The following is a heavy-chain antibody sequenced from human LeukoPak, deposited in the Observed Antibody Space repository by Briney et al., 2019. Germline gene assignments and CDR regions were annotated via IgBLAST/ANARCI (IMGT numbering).Heavy chain of an antibody. J-gene: IGHJ4*02. CDR3: AREDGIAV. D-gene: IGHD6-19*01. Sequence: GGSLRLSCAASGFTFSSYSMNWVRQAPGKGLEWVSSIRSSSSYIYNADSVKGRFTISRDNAKNSLYLQMNSLRAEDTAVYYCAREDGIAVWGQGTLVTVSS. CDR1: GFTFSSYS. CDR2: IRSSSSYI. V-gene: IGHV3-21*01.